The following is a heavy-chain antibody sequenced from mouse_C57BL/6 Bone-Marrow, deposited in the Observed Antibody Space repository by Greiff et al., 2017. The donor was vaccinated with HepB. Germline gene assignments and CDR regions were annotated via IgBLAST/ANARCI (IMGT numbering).Heavy chain of an antibody. D-gene: IGHD1-1*01. CDR1: GHTFTSYW. CDR2: IYPGNSDT. CDR3: TIITTVVAPYYFDY. Sequence: EVKLVESGTVLARPGASVKMSCKTSGHTFTSYWMHWVNQRPGQGLEWIGAIYPGNSDTSYNQKFKGKAKLTAVTSASTAYMELSSLTNEDSAVYYCTIITTVVAPYYFDYWGQGTTLTVSS. J-gene: IGHJ2*01. V-gene: IGHV1-5*01.